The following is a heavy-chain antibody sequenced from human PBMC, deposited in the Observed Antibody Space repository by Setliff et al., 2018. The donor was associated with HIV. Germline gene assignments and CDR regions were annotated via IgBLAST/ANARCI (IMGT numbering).Heavy chain of an antibody. CDR2: IYTSGST. CDR3: SVIDY. Sequence: SETLSLTCTVSGGSISSGSYYWSWIRQPAGKGLEWIGRIYTSGSTNYNPSLKSRVTISVDTSKNQFSLKLSSVTAADTAVYYCSVIDYWSQGTLSPSPQ. J-gene: IGHJ4*02. CDR1: GGSISSGSYY. V-gene: IGHV4-61*02.